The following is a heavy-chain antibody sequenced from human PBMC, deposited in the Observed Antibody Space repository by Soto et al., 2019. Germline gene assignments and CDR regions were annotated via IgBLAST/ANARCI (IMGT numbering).Heavy chain of an antibody. D-gene: IGHD2-2*01. J-gene: IGHJ6*02. CDR2: IYYSGST. V-gene: IGHV4-59*01. Sequence: SEPLSLTCTVSGGSISSYYWSWIRQPPGKGLEWIGYIYYSGSTNYNPSLKSRVTISVDTSKNQFSLKLSSVTAADTAVYYCARDRRDCSSTSCRPRGMDVWGQGTTVTVSS. CDR1: GGSISSYY. CDR3: ARDRRDCSSTSCRPRGMDV.